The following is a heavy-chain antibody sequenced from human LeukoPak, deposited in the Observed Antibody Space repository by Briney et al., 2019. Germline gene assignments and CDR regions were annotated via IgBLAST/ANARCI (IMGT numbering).Heavy chain of an antibody. Sequence: PGKVSCKASGGTFSSYAISWVRQAPGQGLEWIGKIIPILGIANYAQKFQGRVTITADKSTSTAYMELSSLRSEDTAVYYCARGPYDSSGYYTPIFDYWGQGTLVTVSS. CDR1: GGTFSSYA. J-gene: IGHJ4*02. CDR2: IIPILGIA. D-gene: IGHD3-22*01. CDR3: ARGPYDSSGYYTPIFDY. V-gene: IGHV1-69*04.